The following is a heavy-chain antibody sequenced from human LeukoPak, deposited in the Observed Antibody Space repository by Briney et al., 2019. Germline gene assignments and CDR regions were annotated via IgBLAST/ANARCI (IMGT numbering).Heavy chain of an antibody. D-gene: IGHD3-22*01. CDR1: GFTFSSYA. J-gene: IGHJ4*02. V-gene: IGHV3-23*01. CDR2: ISGSGGST. Sequence: GGSLRLSCAASGFTFSSYAMSWVRQAPGKGLEWVSAISGSGGSTYYADSVKGRFTISRDNSKNTLYLQMNSLRAEDTAVYYCARSSYYDSSGYYGDYFDYWGQGTLVTVSS. CDR3: ARSSYYDSSGYYGDYFDY.